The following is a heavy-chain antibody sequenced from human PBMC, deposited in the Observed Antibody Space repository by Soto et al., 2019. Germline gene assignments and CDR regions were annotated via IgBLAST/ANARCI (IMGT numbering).Heavy chain of an antibody. J-gene: IGHJ5*02. CDR1: GGTFSSYA. Sequence: SVKVSCKASGGTFSSYAISWVRQAPGQGLEWMGGIIPIFGTANYAQKFQGRVTITADESTSTAYMELSSLRSEDTAVYCCARDRVDMPLSWFDPRGQGTLVTVSS. V-gene: IGHV1-69*13. D-gene: IGHD2-2*01. CDR2: IIPIFGTA. CDR3: ARDRVDMPLSWFDP.